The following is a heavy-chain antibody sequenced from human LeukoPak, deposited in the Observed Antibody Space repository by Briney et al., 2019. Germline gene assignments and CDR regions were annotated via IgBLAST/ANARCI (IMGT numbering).Heavy chain of an antibody. CDR2: INPRGDWA. Sequence: GASVKVSCKASGYIFTSNYMHWVRQAPGQGLEWMGVINPRGDWAAYAQKFQGRVTLTRDMSTSTVYMELSSLRSEDTAVYYCARVGPISANHGWVPLDYWGQGTLVTVSS. J-gene: IGHJ4*02. V-gene: IGHV1-46*01. CDR3: ARVGPISANHGWVPLDY. CDR1: GYIFTSNY. D-gene: IGHD3-9*01.